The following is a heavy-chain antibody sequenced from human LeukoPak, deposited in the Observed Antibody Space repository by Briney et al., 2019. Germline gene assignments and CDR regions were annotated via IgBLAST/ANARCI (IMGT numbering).Heavy chain of an antibody. CDR2: IYYSGST. D-gene: IGHD4-17*01. CDR3: ARVDYRDSFDY. J-gene: IGHJ4*02. V-gene: IGHV4-59*01. CDR1: GGSISSYY. Sequence: SETLSLTCTVSGGSISSYYWSWIRQPPGKGLEWIGYIYYSGSTNYNPSLKSRVTISVDTSKNQFSLKLSSVTAAETAVYYCARVDYRDSFDYWGQGTLVTVSS.